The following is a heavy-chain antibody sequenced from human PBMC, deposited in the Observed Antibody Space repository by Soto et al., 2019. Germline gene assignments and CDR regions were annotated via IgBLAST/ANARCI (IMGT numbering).Heavy chain of an antibody. J-gene: IGHJ4*02. D-gene: IGHD3-3*02. CDR2: ISGSGGST. V-gene: IGHV3-23*01. Sequence: EVQLLESGGGLVPPGGSLRLSCAASGFTFSNYAMSWVRQAPGKGLEWVSAISGSGGSTYYADSVTGRFTISRDNSKNTLFLQMNRLRAEDTAVYFCAKRPVLAAISVRHCFDCWGQGTLVTVSS. CDR1: GFTFSNYA. CDR3: AKRPVLAAISVRHCFDC.